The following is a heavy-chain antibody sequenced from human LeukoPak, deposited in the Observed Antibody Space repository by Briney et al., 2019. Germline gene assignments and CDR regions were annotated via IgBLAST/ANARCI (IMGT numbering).Heavy chain of an antibody. Sequence: GGSLRLSCAASGFTFSSYGMHWVRQAPGKGLEWVAVISYDGSNKYYADSVKGRFTISRDNSKNTLYLQMNSLRAEDTAVYYCAKDQGYYYDSSGYYYPDYWGQGTLVTVSS. CDR3: AKDQGYYYDSSGYYYPDY. D-gene: IGHD3-22*01. V-gene: IGHV3-30*18. CDR1: GFTFSSYG. CDR2: ISYDGSNK. J-gene: IGHJ4*02.